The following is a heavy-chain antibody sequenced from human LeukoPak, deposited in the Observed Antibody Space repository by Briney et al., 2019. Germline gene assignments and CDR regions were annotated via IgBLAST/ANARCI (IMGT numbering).Heavy chain of an antibody. J-gene: IGHJ4*02. D-gene: IGHD5-18*01. CDR1: GFAFSSYA. CDR3: ARKQPPDY. V-gene: IGHV3-30-3*01. Sequence: PGGSLRLSCAASGFAFSSYAMHWVRQAPGKGLEWVAVISYDGSNKYYADSVKGRFTISRDNSKNTLYLQMNSLRAEDTAVYYCARKQPPDYWGQGTLVTVSS. CDR2: ISYDGSNK.